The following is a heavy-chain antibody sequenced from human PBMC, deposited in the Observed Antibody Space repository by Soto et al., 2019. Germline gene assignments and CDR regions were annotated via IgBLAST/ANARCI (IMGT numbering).Heavy chain of an antibody. J-gene: IGHJ3*02. Sequence: PGGSLRLSCAASGFTFSSYSMNWVRQAPGKGLEWVSSISSSSSYIYYADSVKGRFTISRDNAKNSLYLQMNSLRAEDTAVYYCARDQWLHYDILTGYYRRMNDAFDIWGQGTMVTVSS. CDR3: ARDQWLHYDILTGYYRRMNDAFDI. V-gene: IGHV3-21*01. CDR1: GFTFSSYS. CDR2: ISSSSSYI. D-gene: IGHD3-9*01.